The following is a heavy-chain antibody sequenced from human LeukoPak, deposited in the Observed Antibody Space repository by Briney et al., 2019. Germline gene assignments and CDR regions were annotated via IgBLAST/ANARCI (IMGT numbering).Heavy chain of an antibody. CDR2: ISYDGSNK. V-gene: IGHV3-30*03. J-gene: IGHJ6*02. CDR3: ARIDSSSWSSDYYYGMDV. D-gene: IGHD6-13*01. CDR1: GFTFSSYG. Sequence: GGSLRLSCAASGFTFSSYGMHWVRQAPGKGLEWVAVISYDGSNKYYADSVKGRFTISRDNSKSTLYLQMNSLRAEDTAVYYCARIDSSSWSSDYYYGMDVWGQGTTVTVSS.